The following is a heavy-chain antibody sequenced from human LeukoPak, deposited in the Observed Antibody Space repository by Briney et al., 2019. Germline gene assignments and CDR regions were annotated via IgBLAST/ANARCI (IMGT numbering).Heavy chain of an antibody. V-gene: IGHV4-59*08. CDR3: VRRPRGGATDFYYGMDV. CDR1: GGSISSYY. J-gene: IGHJ6*02. Sequence: SETLSLTCTVSGGSISSYYWSWIRQPPGKGLEWIGYIYYSGGTNYNPSLKSRVTISVDTSKNQFSLKLSSVTAADTAVYYCVRRPRGGATDFYYGMDVWGQGTTVTVSS. D-gene: IGHD1-26*01. CDR2: IYYSGGT.